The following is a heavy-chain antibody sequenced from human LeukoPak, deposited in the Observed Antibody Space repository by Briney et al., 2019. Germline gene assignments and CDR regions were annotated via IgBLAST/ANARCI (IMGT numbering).Heavy chain of an antibody. CDR1: GFTFSDYA. D-gene: IGHD2-2*01. V-gene: IGHV3-23*01. J-gene: IGHJ4*02. Sequence: GGSLRLSCAASGFTFSDYAMSWVRQAPGKGLEWVSTLSGTGGSTYYADSVTGRFTISRDNSKNTLYLQVSSLRAEDTAIYYCAKEVVPGTSRSFDYWGQGTLVTVSS. CDR3: AKEVVPGTSRSFDY. CDR2: LSGTGGST.